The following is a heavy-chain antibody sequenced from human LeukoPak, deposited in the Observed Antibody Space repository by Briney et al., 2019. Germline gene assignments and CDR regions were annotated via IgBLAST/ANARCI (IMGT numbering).Heavy chain of an antibody. CDR3: AKYQPWYRESSAFDI. Sequence: QAGGSLRLSCVVSGSRFSSYAMSWVRQAPGKGLEWVSAISGSGGSTYYADSVKGRFTISRDNSKNTLYLQMNSLRAEDTAVYYCAKYQPWYRESSAFDIWGQGTMVTVSS. CDR2: ISGSGGST. CDR1: GSRFSSYA. J-gene: IGHJ3*02. D-gene: IGHD2-2*01. V-gene: IGHV3-23*01.